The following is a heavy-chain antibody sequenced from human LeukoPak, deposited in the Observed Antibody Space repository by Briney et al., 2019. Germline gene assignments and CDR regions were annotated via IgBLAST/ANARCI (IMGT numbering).Heavy chain of an antibody. V-gene: IGHV3-23*01. CDR1: GFTFSTYA. J-gene: IGHJ3*02. Sequence: GGSLRLSYAASGFTFSTYAMNWVRQAPGKGLEWVSAISGSGDHTYYAESVKGRFTISRDNSKNTLDLQMNSLRGEDTALYYCANYGSGTSGAFENWGQGTMVTVSS. CDR3: ANYGSGTSGAFEN. D-gene: IGHD3-10*01. CDR2: ISGSGDHT.